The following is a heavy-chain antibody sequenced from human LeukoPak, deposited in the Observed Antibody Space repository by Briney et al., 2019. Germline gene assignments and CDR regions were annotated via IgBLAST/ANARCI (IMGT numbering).Heavy chain of an antibody. CDR3: ARDGDSSGYYAAFDI. CDR1: GFTFSSYE. J-gene: IGHJ3*02. V-gene: IGHV3-48*02. D-gene: IGHD3-22*01. CDR2: ISSSSSII. Sequence: GGSLRLSCAASGFTFSSYEMHWVRQAPGKGLEWLSYISSSSSIIYYADSVKGRFTISRDNAKNSLYLQMNSLRDEDTAVYYCARDGDSSGYYAAFDIWGQGTMVTVSS.